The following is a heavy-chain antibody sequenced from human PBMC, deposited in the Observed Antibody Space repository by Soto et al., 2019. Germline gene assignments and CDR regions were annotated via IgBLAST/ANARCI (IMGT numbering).Heavy chain of an antibody. J-gene: IGHJ4*02. V-gene: IGHV3-9*01. CDR2: IDWNSGRI. CDR3: MKESTPGGLDY. Sequence: PGGSLRLSCAVSGFTFEDYAMHWVRQTPRKGLEWVSGIDWNSGRIGYGDSVKGRFTVSRDNAKNSLYLQMSNLRTEDTALYYCMKESTPGGLDYWGQGA. D-gene: IGHD3-10*01. CDR1: GFTFEDYA.